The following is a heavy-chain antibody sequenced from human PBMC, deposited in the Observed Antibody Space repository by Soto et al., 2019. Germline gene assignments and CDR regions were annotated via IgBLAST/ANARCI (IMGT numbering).Heavy chain of an antibody. J-gene: IGHJ6*03. CDR3: ARVLRYSSSSPHPRQVNYDMDV. V-gene: IGHV1-8*01. CDR1: GYTFTSYD. CDR2: MNPNSGNT. Sequence: QVQLVQSGAEVKKPGASVKVSCKASGYTFTSYDINWVRQATGQGLEWMGWMNPNSGNTGYAQKFQGRVTMTRNTSISTAYMELSSLRSEDTAVYYCARVLRYSSSSPHPRQVNYDMDVWGKGTTVTVSS. D-gene: IGHD6-6*01.